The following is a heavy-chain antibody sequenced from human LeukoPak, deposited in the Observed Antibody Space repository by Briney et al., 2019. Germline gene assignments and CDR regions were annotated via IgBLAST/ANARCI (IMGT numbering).Heavy chain of an antibody. CDR2: IYSGGST. Sequence: GGSLRLSCAASGFTVSSNYMSWVRQAPGKGLEWVSVIYSGGSTYYADSVKGRFTISRDNSKNTLYLQMSSLRTKDTAVYYCVKDLFGTGSTSRGFDSWGQGTLVTVSS. CDR1: GFTVSSNY. V-gene: IGHV3-53*05. D-gene: IGHD2-2*01. J-gene: IGHJ4*02. CDR3: VKDLFGTGSTSRGFDS.